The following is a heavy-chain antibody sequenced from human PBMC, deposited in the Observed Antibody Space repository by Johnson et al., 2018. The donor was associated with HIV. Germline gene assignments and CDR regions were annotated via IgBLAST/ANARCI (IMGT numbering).Heavy chain of an antibody. J-gene: IGHJ3*02. CDR2: ISSSGSTI. Sequence: VQLVESGGGLVQPGGSLRLSCAASGFTFSDYYMSWIRQAPGKGLEWVSYISSSGSTIYYADSVKGRFTTSRDNAKNSLYLQMNSLRAEDTAVYYCAGDTITMVQGVSMGGAFDIWGQGTIVTVSS. CDR3: AGDTITMVQGVSMGGAFDI. D-gene: IGHD3-10*01. V-gene: IGHV3-11*04. CDR1: GFTFSDYY.